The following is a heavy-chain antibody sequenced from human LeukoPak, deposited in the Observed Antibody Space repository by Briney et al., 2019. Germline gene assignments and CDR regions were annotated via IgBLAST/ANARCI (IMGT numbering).Heavy chain of an antibody. D-gene: IGHD3-10*01. V-gene: IGHV1-8*01. CDR1: GYTFTSYD. Sequence: GASVKVSCKASGYTFTSYDINWVRQATGQGLEWMGWVNPNSGNTGYAQKFQGRVTMTRNTSISTAYMELSSLRSEDTAVYYCARGLRGLWFGELTRYYFDYWGQGTLVTVSS. J-gene: IGHJ4*02. CDR3: ARGLRGLWFGELTRYYFDY. CDR2: VNPNSGNT.